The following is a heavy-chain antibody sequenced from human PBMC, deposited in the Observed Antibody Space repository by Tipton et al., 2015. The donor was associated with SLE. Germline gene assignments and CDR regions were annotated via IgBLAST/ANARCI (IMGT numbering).Heavy chain of an antibody. V-gene: IGHV4-34*01. J-gene: IGHJ2*01. D-gene: IGHD6-25*01. CDR1: GGSFSGYY. CDR3: ARRRGGPWYFDL. Sequence: TLSLTCTVSGGSFSGYYWSWIRQPPGKGLEWIGEINHSGSTNYNPSLKSRVTISLDTSKNQFSLKLSSVTAADTAVYYCARRRGGPWYFDLWGRGTLVTVSS. CDR2: INHSGST.